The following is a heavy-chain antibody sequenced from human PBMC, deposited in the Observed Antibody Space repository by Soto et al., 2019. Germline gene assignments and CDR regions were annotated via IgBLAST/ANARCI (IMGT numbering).Heavy chain of an antibody. J-gene: IGHJ3*02. V-gene: IGHV3-11*01. D-gene: IGHD3-10*01. CDR2: ISSSGSTI. CDR3: ARDPHITMVRGFPIPDAFDI. CDR1: GFTFSDYY. Sequence: WGSLRLSCAASGFTFSDYYMSWIRQAPGKGLEWVSYISSSGSTIYYADSVKGRFTISRDNAKNSLYLQMNGLRAEDTAVYYCARDPHITMVRGFPIPDAFDIWGQGTMVTVSS.